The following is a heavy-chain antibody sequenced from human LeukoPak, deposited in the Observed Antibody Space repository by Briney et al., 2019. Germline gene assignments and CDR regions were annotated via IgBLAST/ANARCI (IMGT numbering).Heavy chain of an antibody. CDR1: RFPFSYYS. D-gene: IGHD6-25*01. V-gene: IGHV3-48*01. J-gene: IGHJ6*03. CDR2: ITSSSRTI. CDR3: ARDPDIKDGYLYYYMDV. Sequence: PGGSLRLSCAASRFPFSYYSMNWVRQAPGKRLEWLSYITSSSRTIYYADSVEGRFTVSRDNAKNSLYLHMSSLSAEDTAVYYCARDPDIKDGYLYYYMDVWGTGTTVTVSS.